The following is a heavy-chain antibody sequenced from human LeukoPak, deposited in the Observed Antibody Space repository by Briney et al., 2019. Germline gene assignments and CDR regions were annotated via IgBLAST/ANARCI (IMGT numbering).Heavy chain of an antibody. D-gene: IGHD6-19*01. CDR2: INPSGGST. CDR1: GYTFTSYY. J-gene: IGHJ4*02. CDR3: ARDLMPPSQWLGYFDY. V-gene: IGHV1-46*01. Sequence: GASVKVSCTASGYTFTSYYMHWVRQAPGQGLEWMGIINPSGGSTSYAQKFQGRVTMTRDTSTSPVYMELSSLRSEDTAVYYCARDLMPPSQWLGYFDYWGQGTLVTVSS.